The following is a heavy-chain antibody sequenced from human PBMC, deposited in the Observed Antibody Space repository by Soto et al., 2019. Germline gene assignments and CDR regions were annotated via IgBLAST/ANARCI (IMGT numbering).Heavy chain of an antibody. CDR3: ARASRATLGKYYFDY. Sequence: PSETLSLTCPVSAGSISSDYWSWIRQPPGKGLEWIGYIYYSGSTNYNPSLKSRVTISVDTSKNQFSLKLSSVTAADTAVYYCARASRATLGKYYFDYWGQGTLVTVSS. CDR1: AGSISSDY. V-gene: IGHV4-59*01. D-gene: IGHD6-6*01. CDR2: IYYSGST. J-gene: IGHJ4*02.